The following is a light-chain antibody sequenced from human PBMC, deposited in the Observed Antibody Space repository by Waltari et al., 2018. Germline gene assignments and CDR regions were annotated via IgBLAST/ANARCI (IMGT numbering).Light chain of an antibody. J-gene: IGLJ1*01. V-gene: IGLV3-19*01. CDR2: GKN. Sequence: SSELTQDPAVSVPLGQTVTITFQGYSLMSDYASWYPQKPVQAPVLVIYGKNNRPSGIPDRFSGSSSGNTASLTITVAQAEDEADYYCNSRDSSGNLYVFGTGTKVTVL. CDR3: NSRDSSGNLYV. CDR1: SLMSDY.